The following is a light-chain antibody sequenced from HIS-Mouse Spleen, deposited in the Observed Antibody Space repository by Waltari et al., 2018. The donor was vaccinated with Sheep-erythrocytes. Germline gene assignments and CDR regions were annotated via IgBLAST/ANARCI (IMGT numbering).Light chain of an antibody. CDR2: DAS. CDR1: QSVSSY. CDR3: QQRSNWYT. Sequence: EIVLTQSPATLSLSPGERATLSCRASQSVSSYLAWYQQKPGQAPRLLIYDASNRATCIPARFSGSGSVTDFTLTISSLEPEDFAVYYCQQRSNWYTFGQGTKLEIK. V-gene: IGKV3-11*01. J-gene: IGKJ2*01.